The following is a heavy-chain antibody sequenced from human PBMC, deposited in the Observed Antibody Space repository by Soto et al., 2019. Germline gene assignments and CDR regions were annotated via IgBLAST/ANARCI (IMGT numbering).Heavy chain of an antibody. CDR1: GFSFSDSK. Sequence: EVQLVYSGGGLIQPGGSLRLTCAASGFSFSDSKMNWVRQVPGKGLQWLSFITASSSDVRYAESVEGRFTVSRDNAKNSLYLQMNSLRAADTAVYYCAGDWWLTATYSWGQGTLVTVSS. CDR3: AGDWWLTATYS. V-gene: IGHV3-48*01. CDR2: ITASSSDV. D-gene: IGHD4-17*01. J-gene: IGHJ4*02.